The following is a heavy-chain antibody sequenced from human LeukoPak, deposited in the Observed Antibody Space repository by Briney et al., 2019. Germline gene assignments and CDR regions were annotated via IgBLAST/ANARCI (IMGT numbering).Heavy chain of an antibody. J-gene: IGHJ6*04. Sequence: PGGSLRLSCAASGFTFSSYTMNWVRQAPGKGLEWVSSISSTGSSMYYADSMEGRFTMSRDNAKNSLYLQMNSLRAEDTAVYYCAELGITMIGGVWGKGTTVTISS. V-gene: IGHV3-21*01. D-gene: IGHD3-10*02. CDR3: AELGITMIGGV. CDR1: GFTFSSYT. CDR2: ISSTGSSM.